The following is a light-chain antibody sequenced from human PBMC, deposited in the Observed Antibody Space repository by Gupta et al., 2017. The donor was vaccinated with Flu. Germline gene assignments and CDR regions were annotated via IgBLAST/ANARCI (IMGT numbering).Light chain of an antibody. V-gene: IGLV7-43*01. Sequence: QTVVTQEPSLTVSPGGTLTLTCTSSAGAVTYGHFPNWLQQKPGQAPRPLIYSTRNRHTWTPARFSGFIVGGKATLTLSGVQPEDEADYYCQLYYGGAWVFGGGTKLTVL. CDR3: QLYYGGAWV. CDR1: AGAVTYGHF. J-gene: IGLJ3*02. CDR2: STR.